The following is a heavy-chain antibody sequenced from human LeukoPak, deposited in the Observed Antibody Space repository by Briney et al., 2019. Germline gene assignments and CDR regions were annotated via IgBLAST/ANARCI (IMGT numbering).Heavy chain of an antibody. Sequence: GESLKISCRGPGYTFTTSWIGWVRQMPGKGLEWVGIIYPGNSDTRYSPSFQGQVTISADKSITTAYLQWNSLKASDTAVYFCAARVSTILYWGQGTLVTVSS. CDR1: GYTFTTSW. CDR3: AARVSTILY. CDR2: IYPGNSDT. V-gene: IGHV5-51*01. J-gene: IGHJ4*02. D-gene: IGHD2-2*02.